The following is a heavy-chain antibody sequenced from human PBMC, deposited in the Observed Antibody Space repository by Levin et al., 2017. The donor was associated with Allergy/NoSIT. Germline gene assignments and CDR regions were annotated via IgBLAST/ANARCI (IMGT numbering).Heavy chain of an antibody. Sequence: PVGSLRLSCQGSGYSFTSYWIGWVRQMPGKGLEWMGIIYPGDSDTRYSPSFQGQVTISADKSISTAYLQWSSLKASDTAIYYCARRGTRDYYYYMDVWGKGTTVTVSS. CDR1: GYSFTSYW. D-gene: IGHD1-1*01. J-gene: IGHJ6*03. V-gene: IGHV5-51*01. CDR2: IYPGDSDT. CDR3: ARRGTRDYYYYMDV.